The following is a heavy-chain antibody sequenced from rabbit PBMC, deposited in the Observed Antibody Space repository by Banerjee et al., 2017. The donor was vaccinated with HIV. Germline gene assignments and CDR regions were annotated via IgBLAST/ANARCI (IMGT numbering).Heavy chain of an antibody. V-gene: IGHV1S45*01. CDR3: ARDLIGAGGIPDL. Sequence: QEQLVESGGGLVQPGGSLKLSCKASGFDFSGYGVNWVRQAPGKGLEWIACIYAGSSGNTYYANWAKGRFTISKTSSTTVTLQMTSLTAADTATYFCARDLIGAGGIPDLWGQGTLVTVS. CDR2: IYAGSSGNT. D-gene: IGHD4-2*01. J-gene: IGHJ3*01. CDR1: GFDFSGYG.